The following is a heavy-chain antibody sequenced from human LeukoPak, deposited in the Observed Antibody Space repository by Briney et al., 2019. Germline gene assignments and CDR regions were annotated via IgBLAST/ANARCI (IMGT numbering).Heavy chain of an antibody. CDR1: RFTFSSYW. Sequence: PVGSLRLSCVASRFTFSSYWIHWVRQAPGKGLVWVSRIKSDGSSTSYADSVKGRFTISRDNAKNTLYLQMNSLRAEDTAVYYCASALYYYGDYDYYYYYYMDVWGKGTTVTVSS. J-gene: IGHJ6*03. CDR2: IKSDGSST. V-gene: IGHV3-74*01. CDR3: ASALYYYGDYDYYYYYYMDV. D-gene: IGHD4-17*01.